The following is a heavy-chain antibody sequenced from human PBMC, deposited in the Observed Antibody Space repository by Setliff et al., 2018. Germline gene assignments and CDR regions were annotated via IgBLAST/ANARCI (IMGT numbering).Heavy chain of an antibody. CDR1: GGSITSGSYY. CDR3: ARAFTYYNFWSGYGYGMDV. D-gene: IGHD3-3*01. CDR2: IFPSGST. Sequence: LSLTCTVSGGSITSGSYYWSWIRQPAGKGLEWIGRIFPSGSTNYNPSLKSRVTISVDTSKNQFSLKLSSVTAADTAVYYCARAFTYYNFWSGYGYGMDVWGQGTTVTVSS. V-gene: IGHV4-61*02. J-gene: IGHJ6*02.